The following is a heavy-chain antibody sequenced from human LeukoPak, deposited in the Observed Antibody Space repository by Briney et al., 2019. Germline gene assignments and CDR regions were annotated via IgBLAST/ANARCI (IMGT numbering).Heavy chain of an antibody. Sequence: SETLSLTYAIYGGYFNGYYWSWIRQPPGKGLESIGEITHSGSTNQNPSLESRVTISGDSSTNKFSLNLTSVPAADTPVYYCARGPYRVGPAPRGYYYYYMDVWGKGTTVTVSS. CDR2: ITHSGST. CDR3: ARGPYRVGPAPRGYYYYYMDV. D-gene: IGHD2-15*01. V-gene: IGHV4-34*01. J-gene: IGHJ6*03. CDR1: GGYFNGYY.